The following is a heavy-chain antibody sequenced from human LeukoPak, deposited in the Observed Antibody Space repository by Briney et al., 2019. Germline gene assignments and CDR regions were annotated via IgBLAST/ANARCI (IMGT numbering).Heavy chain of an antibody. V-gene: IGHV1-69*06. CDR3: ARAVVMVDTARDYYFDF. CDR1: GGTFSSYA. CDR2: IIPIFGTA. Sequence: ASVKLSCTASGGTFSSYAISWVRQSPGQRLEWRGGIIPIFGTANYAQKFQGRVTITADKSTSTAYMELSSLRSEDTAVYYCARAVVMVDTARDYYFDFGGEGTLVTVS. D-gene: IGHD5-18*01. J-gene: IGHJ4*02.